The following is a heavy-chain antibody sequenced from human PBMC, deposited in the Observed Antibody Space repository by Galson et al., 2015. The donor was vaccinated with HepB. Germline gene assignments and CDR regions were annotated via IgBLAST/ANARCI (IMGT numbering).Heavy chain of an antibody. CDR1: GFTFSSYA. J-gene: IGHJ5*02. CDR2: ISGSGGST. V-gene: IGHV3-23*01. Sequence: SLRLSCAASGFTFSSYAMSWVRQAPGKGLEWVSAISGSGGSTYYADSVKGRFTISRDNSKNTLYLQMNSLTAEDTAVYYCAKSSGAGITIFGVVIRGWFDPWGQGTLVTVSS. CDR3: AKSSGAGITIFGVVIRGWFDP. D-gene: IGHD3-3*01.